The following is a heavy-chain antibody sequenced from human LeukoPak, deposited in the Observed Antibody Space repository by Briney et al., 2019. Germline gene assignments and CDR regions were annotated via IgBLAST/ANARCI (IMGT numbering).Heavy chain of an antibody. CDR1: GGSFSGYY. V-gene: IGHV4-34*01. CDR2: INHGGST. D-gene: IGHD6-6*01. CDR3: AREGSMTARPFVSIDY. J-gene: IGHJ4*02. Sequence: SETLSLTCAVYGGSFSGYYWSRIRQPPGKGLEWIGEINHGGSTNYNPSLKSRVTISVDTSKNQFSLKLSSVTAADTAVYYCAREGSMTARPFVSIDYWGQGTLVTVSS.